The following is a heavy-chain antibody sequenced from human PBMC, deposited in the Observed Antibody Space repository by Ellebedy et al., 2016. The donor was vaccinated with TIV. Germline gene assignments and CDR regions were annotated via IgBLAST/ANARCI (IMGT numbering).Heavy chain of an antibody. V-gene: IGHV4-59*01. Sequence: SETLSLTCSVSGGSLTGYYWSWIRQSPGKGLEWIGHISSTGTTTYNPSLRRRVTIVAVDTSDYEFSLKLTSVTAADSPLYFCTRDPGGGRCGYFASWGQGILVTVSS. CDR2: ISSTGTT. J-gene: IGHJ5*02. CDR1: GGSLTGYY. CDR3: TRDPGGGRCGYFAS. D-gene: IGHD2-15*01.